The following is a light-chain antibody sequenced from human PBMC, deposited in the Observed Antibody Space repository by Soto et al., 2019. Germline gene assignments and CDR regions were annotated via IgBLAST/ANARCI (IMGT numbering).Light chain of an antibody. CDR2: EVS. CDR1: SSDVGGYNY. J-gene: IGLJ1*01. V-gene: IGLV2-14*01. CDR3: SSSTSSSTYV. Sequence: QSSLSKSASLSGSPGQSITISCTGTSSDVGGYNYVSWYQQHSGKAPKLMIYEVSYRPSGVSNRFSGSKSGNTASLTISGLQAEDEADYYCSSSTSSSTYVFGTGTKVTVL.